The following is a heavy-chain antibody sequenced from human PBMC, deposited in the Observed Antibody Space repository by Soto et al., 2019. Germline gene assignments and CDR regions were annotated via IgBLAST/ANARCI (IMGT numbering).Heavy chain of an antibody. J-gene: IGHJ4*02. CDR1: GGSLSSGGYS. CDR2: IYHSGST. V-gene: IGHV4-30-2*01. CDR3: AAGGGLPRYY. D-gene: IGHD5-12*01. Sequence: SETPSLTCAVSGGSLSSGGYSWSWIRQPPGKGLEWIGYIYHSGSTYYNPSLKSRVTISVDRSKNQFSLKLSSVTAADTAVYYCAAGGGLPRYYWGQGTLVTVSS.